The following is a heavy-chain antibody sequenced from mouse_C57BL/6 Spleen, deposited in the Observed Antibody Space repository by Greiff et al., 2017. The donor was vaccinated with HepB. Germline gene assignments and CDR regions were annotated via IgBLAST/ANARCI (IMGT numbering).Heavy chain of an antibody. CDR2: ISSGSSTI. J-gene: IGHJ1*03. CDR1: GFTFSDYG. CDR3: ARGLPGYFDV. V-gene: IGHV5-17*01. Sequence: EVQVVESGGGLVKPGGSLKLSCAASGFTFSDYGMHWVRQAPEKGLEWVAYISSGSSTIYYADTVKGRFTISRDNAKNTLFLQMTSLRSEDTAMYYCARGLPGYFDVWGTGTTVTVSS.